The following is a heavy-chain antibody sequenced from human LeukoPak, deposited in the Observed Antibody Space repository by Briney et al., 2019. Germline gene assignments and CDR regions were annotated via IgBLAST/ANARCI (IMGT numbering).Heavy chain of an antibody. V-gene: IGHV5-51*01. CDR2: IYPGYSDA. D-gene: IGHD6-13*01. Sequence: GESLKISCKISGYKLTNNWIGWVRQVPGKGLEWMGLIYPGYSDAKYSPSFQDQVTLSVDASVSTAYLQLNGLRASDTAIYYCVRPRSVAATYEGMMDAFDIWGQGTMVTVSS. CDR1: GYKLTNNW. CDR3: VRPRSVAATYEGMMDAFDI. J-gene: IGHJ3*02.